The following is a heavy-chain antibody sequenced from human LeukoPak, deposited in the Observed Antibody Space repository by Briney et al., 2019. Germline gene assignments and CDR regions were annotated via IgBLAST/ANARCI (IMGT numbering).Heavy chain of an antibody. V-gene: IGHV3-23*01. D-gene: IGHD3-22*01. CDR2: ISGSGGST. CDR3: AKDLYYYDSSDY. CDR1: GFTFSSYA. Sequence: RGSLRLSCAASGFTFSSYAMSWVRQAPGKGLEWVSAISGSGGSTYYADSVKGRFTISRDNSKNTLYLQMNSLRAEDTAVYYCAKDLYYYDSSDYWGQGTLVTVSS. J-gene: IGHJ4*02.